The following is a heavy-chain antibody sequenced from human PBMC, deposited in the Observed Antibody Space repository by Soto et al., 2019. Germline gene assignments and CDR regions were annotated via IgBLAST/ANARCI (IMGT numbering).Heavy chain of an antibody. D-gene: IGHD3-3*02. Sequence: GGSLRLSCAASGLTFSSYGMHWVRQAPGKGLEWVAVISYDGSNKYYADSVKGGFTISRDNSKNTLYLQMNSLRAEDTAVYYCAKAPDRIFWGKGTLVTVSS. V-gene: IGHV3-30*18. CDR1: GLTFSSYG. J-gene: IGHJ4*02. CDR3: AKAPDRIF. CDR2: ISYDGSNK.